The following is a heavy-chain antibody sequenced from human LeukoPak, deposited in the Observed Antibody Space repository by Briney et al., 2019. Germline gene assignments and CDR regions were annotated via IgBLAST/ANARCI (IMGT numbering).Heavy chain of an antibody. Sequence: PGGSLRLSCAASGFTFSSYAMHWVRQAPGKGLEWVAVISYDGSNKYYADSVKGRFTISRDNSKNTLYLQMNSLRAEDTAVYYCAKDRWELPLLPSCWFDPWGQGTLVTVSS. CDR2: ISYDGSNK. CDR1: GFTFSSYA. J-gene: IGHJ5*02. D-gene: IGHD1-26*01. CDR3: AKDRWELPLLPSCWFDP. V-gene: IGHV3-30*04.